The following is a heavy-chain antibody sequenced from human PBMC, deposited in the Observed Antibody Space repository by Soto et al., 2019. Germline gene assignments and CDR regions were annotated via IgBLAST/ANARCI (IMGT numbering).Heavy chain of an antibody. J-gene: IGHJ6*02. CDR2: IYYSGST. Sequence: LCLSGNVPGGFVSSSSYYWGWVLEPPGKGLEWIGSIYYSGSTYYNPSLKSRVTISVDTSKNQFSLKLSSVTAADTAVYYCARHSPLYSSSWFNYYGMDVWGQGTTVTVSS. D-gene: IGHD6-13*01. CDR1: GGFVSSSSYY. V-gene: IGHV4-39*01. CDR3: ARHSPLYSSSWFNYYGMDV.